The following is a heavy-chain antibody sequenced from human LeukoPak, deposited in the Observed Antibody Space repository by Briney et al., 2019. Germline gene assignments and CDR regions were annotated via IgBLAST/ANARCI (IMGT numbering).Heavy chain of an antibody. Sequence: PGGSLRLSCAASGFTFSSYEMNWVRQAPGKGLEWVSYISSSGSTIYYADSVKGRFTISRDNAKNSLYLQMNSLRAEDTALYYCAKCETYYEDICMRFDYWGQGTLVTVSS. CDR1: GFTFSSYE. J-gene: IGHJ4*02. D-gene: IGHD1-26*01. CDR3: AKCETYYEDICMRFDY. V-gene: IGHV3-48*03. CDR2: ISSSGSTI.